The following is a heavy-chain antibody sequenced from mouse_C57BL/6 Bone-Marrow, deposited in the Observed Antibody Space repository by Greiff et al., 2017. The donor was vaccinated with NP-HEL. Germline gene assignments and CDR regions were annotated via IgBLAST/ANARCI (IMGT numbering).Heavy chain of an antibody. CDR1: GYTFTSYW. CDR2: IDPSDSYT. D-gene: IGHD2-3*01. Sequence: QVQLQQPGAELVMPGASVKLSCKASGYTFTSYWMHWVKQRPGQGLEWIGEIDPSDSYTNYNQKFKGKSTLTVDKSPSTAYMQLSSLTSEDSAVYYCAREGLLPFAYWGQGTLVTVSA. J-gene: IGHJ3*01. CDR3: AREGLLPFAY. V-gene: IGHV1-69*01.